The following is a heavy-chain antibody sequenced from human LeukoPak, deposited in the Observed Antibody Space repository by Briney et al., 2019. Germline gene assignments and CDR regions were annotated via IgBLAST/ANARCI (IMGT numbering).Heavy chain of an antibody. CDR1: GFTFISYW. CDR3: ARVLVVVVNGFDY. Sequence: PGGSLRLSCAASGFTFISYWMSWVRQAPGKGLEWVANIKQDGSEKYYVDSVKGRFTTSRDNAKNSLYLQMNSLRAEDTAVYYCARVLVVVVNGFDYWGQGTLVTVSS. D-gene: IGHD3-22*01. CDR2: IKQDGSEK. J-gene: IGHJ4*02. V-gene: IGHV3-7*01.